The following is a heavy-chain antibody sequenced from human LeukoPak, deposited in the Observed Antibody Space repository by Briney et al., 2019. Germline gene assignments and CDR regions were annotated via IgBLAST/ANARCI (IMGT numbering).Heavy chain of an antibody. V-gene: IGHV3-33*01. CDR3: ARAPTSYYYFDY. CDR2: IWYDGSNK. CDR1: GFTFSSYG. J-gene: IGHJ4*02. Sequence: GESLRLSCAASGFTFSSYGMHWVRQAPGKGLEWVAVIWYDGSNKYYADSVKGRLTISRDNSKNTLYLQMNSLRAEDTAVYYCARAPTSYYYFDYWGQGTLVTVSS. D-gene: IGHD1-26*01.